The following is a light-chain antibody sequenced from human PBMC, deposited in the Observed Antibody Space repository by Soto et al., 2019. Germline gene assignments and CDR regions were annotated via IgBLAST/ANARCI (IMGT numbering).Light chain of an antibody. Sequence: QSVLTQPASVSESLGQSITISCTGASSDFTAYNYVSWYQHYPGKVPKLLIYNVSNRPSGVSNRFSGAMSGNTASLRISGLRAEDEADYFCTSNATGSLYVFGTGTKVTVL. V-gene: IGLV2-14*01. CDR3: TSNATGSLYV. J-gene: IGLJ1*01. CDR2: NVS. CDR1: SSDFTAYNY.